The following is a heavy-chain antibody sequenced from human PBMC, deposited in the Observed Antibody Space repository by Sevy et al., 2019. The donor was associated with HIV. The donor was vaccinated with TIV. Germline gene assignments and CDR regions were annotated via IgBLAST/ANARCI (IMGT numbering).Heavy chain of an antibody. V-gene: IGHV3-49*03. Sequence: GGSLRLSCTTSGFTFGDCAMSWFRQAPGKGLEWVGFIRNRAYGGTPEYAASVKGRFTISRDDSKSIAYLQMNSLKTEDTAVYYCSRVVDWAAPQQLYYWGQGTLVTVSS. CDR2: IRNRAYGGTP. CDR3: SRVVDWAAPQQLYY. CDR1: GFTFGDCA. J-gene: IGHJ4*02. D-gene: IGHD2-2*01.